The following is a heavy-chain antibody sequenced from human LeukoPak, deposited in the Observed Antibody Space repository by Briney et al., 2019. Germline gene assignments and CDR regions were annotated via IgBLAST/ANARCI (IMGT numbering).Heavy chain of an antibody. V-gene: IGHV3-23*01. CDR1: GFTFSSYA. CDR2: ISGSGGST. J-gene: IGHJ4*02. D-gene: IGHD3-10*01. Sequence: PGGSLRLSCAASGFTFSSYAMSWVRQAPGKGLEWVSAISGSGGSTYYVDSVKGRFTISRDNSKNTLYLQMNSLRAEDTAVYYCAKDGLEWFGELKDYWGQGTLVTVSS. CDR3: AKDGLEWFGELKDY.